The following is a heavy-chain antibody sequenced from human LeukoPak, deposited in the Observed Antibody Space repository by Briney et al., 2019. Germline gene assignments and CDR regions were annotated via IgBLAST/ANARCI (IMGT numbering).Heavy chain of an antibody. CDR2: FDPEDGET. Sequence: ASVKVSCKVSGYTLTELSMHGVRQPPGKGLEWMGGFDPEDGETIYARKFQGRVTLTHDTSTHTAYMALSSLRSEDTAVYYCPTSGPNGSGSYSIDYWGQGTLVTVSS. V-gene: IGHV1-24*01. CDR1: GYTLTELS. J-gene: IGHJ4*02. CDR3: PTSGPNGSGSYSIDY. D-gene: IGHD3-10*01.